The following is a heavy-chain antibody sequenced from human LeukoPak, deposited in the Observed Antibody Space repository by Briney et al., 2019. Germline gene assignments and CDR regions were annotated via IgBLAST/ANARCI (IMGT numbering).Heavy chain of an antibody. CDR3: ARGSVVLHQFDD. CDR2: IYYSGST. J-gene: IGHJ4*02. V-gene: IGHV4-39*07. D-gene: IGHD2-21*01. CDR1: GGSISSSSYY. Sequence: SETLSLTCTVSGGSISSSSYYWGWIRQPPGKGLEWIGSIYYSGSTYYNPSLKSRVTISVDTSKNQFSLKLSSVTAADTAIYYCARGSVVLHQFDDWGQGTLVTVSS.